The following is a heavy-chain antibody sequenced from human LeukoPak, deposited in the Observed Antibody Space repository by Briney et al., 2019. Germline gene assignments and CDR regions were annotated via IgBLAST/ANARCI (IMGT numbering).Heavy chain of an antibody. CDR1: GGSISSYY. J-gene: IGHJ4*02. V-gene: IGHV4-59*01. Sequence: KPSETLSPTCTVSGGSISSYYWSWIRQPPGKGLEWIGYIYYSGSTNYNPPLKSRVTILVDTSKNQFSLKLSSVTAADTAVYYCARDTAMTYWGQGTLVTVSS. CDR2: IYYSGST. CDR3: ARDTAMTY. D-gene: IGHD5-18*01.